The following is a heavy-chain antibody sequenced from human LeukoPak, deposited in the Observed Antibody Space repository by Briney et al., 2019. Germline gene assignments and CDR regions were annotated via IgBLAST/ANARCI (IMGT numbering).Heavy chain of an antibody. V-gene: IGHV3-23*01. CDR2: ISGSGGST. J-gene: IGHJ4*02. CDR1: GFTFSSYA. CDR3: AKDHGDYVTTYFDY. D-gene: IGHD4-17*01. Sequence: GGSLRLSCAASGFTFSSYAMSWVRQAPGKGLEWVSAISGSGGSTYYADPVKGRFTISRDNSKNTLYLQMNSLRAEGTAVYYCAKDHGDYVTTYFDYWGQGTLVTVSS.